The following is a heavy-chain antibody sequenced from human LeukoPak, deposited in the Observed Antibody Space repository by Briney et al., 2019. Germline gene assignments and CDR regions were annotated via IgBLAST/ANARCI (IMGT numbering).Heavy chain of an antibody. V-gene: IGHV3-23*01. J-gene: IGHJ4*02. CDR1: GFTFSNAW. CDR3: ARGNYGGNLAYFDY. Sequence: GGSLRLSCAASGFTFSNAWMSWVRQAPGKGLEWVSAISGSGGSTYYADSVKGRFTISRDNSKNMLYLQMNSLRAEDTAVYYCARGNYGGNLAYFDYWGQGTLVTVSS. CDR2: ISGSGGST. D-gene: IGHD4-23*01.